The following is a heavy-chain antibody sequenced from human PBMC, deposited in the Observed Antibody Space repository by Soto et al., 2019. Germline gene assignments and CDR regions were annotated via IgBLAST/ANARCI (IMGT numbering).Heavy chain of an antibody. CDR2: ISGSGGST. J-gene: IGHJ4*02. Sequence: PGGSLRLSCAASGFTFSSYAMSWVRQAPGKGLEWVSAISGSGGSTYYADSVKGRFTISRDNSKNTLYLQMNSLRAEDTAVYYCAKSSSTRLSGSYNDFDYWGQGTLVTVSS. V-gene: IGHV3-23*01. D-gene: IGHD1-26*01. CDR3: AKSSSTRLSGSYNDFDY. CDR1: GFTFSSYA.